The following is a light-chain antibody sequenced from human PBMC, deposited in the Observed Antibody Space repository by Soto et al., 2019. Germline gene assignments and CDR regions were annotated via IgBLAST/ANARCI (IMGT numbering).Light chain of an antibody. CDR2: QHS. CDR1: KLGDKY. Sequence: SYELTQPPSVSVSPGQTASITCSGDKLGDKYACWYQQKPGQSPVLVIYQHSKRPSGIPERFSGSKSGNTATLTISGTQTMDEADYYCQAWESSNVLFGRGTKLTVL. J-gene: IGLJ2*01. CDR3: QAWESSNVL. V-gene: IGLV3-1*01.